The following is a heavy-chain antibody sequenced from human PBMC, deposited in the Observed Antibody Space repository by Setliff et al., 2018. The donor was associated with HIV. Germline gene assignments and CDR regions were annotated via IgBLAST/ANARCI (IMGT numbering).Heavy chain of an antibody. CDR3: ARVVGLGGCSSTSCHYYMDV. V-gene: IGHV4-34*01. D-gene: IGHD2-2*01. J-gene: IGHJ6*03. Sequence: SETLSLTCAVYGGSFSGYYWSWIRQSPGKGLEWIGEINHSGSTNYNPSLKSRVTISVDTSKNQFSLKLSSVTAADTAVYYCARVVGLGGCSSTSCHYYMDVWGEGTTVTVSS. CDR1: GGSFSGYY. CDR2: INHSGST.